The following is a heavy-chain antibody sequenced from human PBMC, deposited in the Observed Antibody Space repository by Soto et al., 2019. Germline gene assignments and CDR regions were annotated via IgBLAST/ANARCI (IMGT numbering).Heavy chain of an antibody. CDR2: INGDAGNT. V-gene: IGHV3-23*01. CDR3: AKIPIITTVPHYFDS. D-gene: IGHD3-10*01. CDR1: GFTFSNYA. J-gene: IGHJ4*02. Sequence: EVQLLESGGGLIQPGGSLRLSCAASGFTFSNYAMSWVRQAPGKGLEWVATINGDAGNTYYADSVKGRFSVSRDNSESTVFLQMSSLRAEDTAVYYCAKIPIITTVPHYFDSWGQGTLVTVSS.